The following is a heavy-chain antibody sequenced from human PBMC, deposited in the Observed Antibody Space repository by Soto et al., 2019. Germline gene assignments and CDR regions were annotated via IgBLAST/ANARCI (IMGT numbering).Heavy chain of an antibody. J-gene: IGHJ4*02. CDR2: TRYRSKWYS. D-gene: IGHD3-22*01. CDR1: GDSVSSNSAA. V-gene: IGHV6-1*01. CDR3: ARGRGGFYDGTFDY. Sequence: QVQLQQSGPGLVKPSQTLSLTCAISGDSVSSNSAAWNWIRQSPSRGLEWLGRTRYRSKWYSDYAVHVKSRITINPDTSKNQFSLQLNSVTPEDTAVYYCARGRGGFYDGTFDYWGQGTLVTVSS.